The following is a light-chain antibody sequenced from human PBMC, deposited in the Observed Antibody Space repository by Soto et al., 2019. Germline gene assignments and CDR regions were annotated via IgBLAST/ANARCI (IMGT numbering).Light chain of an antibody. CDR3: QQYNAYPWT. CDR1: QTISSW. V-gene: IGKV1-5*03. CDR2: KAS. Sequence: MTQSPSSFSASTGDRVTITCRASQTISSWLAWYQQKPGKAPKLLIYKASTLESGVPSNFSGSGSGTEFTLTISSLQPEDFATYCCQQYNAYPWTFGQGTKVDIK. J-gene: IGKJ1*01.